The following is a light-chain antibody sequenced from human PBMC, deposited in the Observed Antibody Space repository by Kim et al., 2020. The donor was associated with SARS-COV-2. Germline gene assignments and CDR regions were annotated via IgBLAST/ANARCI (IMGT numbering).Light chain of an antibody. CDR3: QVWDSSSDHVV. V-gene: IGLV3-21*04. CDR2: YDR. CDR1: NIVSKS. Sequence: SYELTQPPSVSVAPGKTASITCGGNNIVSKSVHWYQQKPGQAPVLVIYYDRARPSGIPERFSGSNSGNTATLTIFWVEAGDEADYYCQVWDSSSDHVVFGGGIQLTVL. J-gene: IGLJ2*01.